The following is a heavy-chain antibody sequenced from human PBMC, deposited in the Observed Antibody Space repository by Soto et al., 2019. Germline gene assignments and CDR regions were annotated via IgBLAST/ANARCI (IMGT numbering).Heavy chain of an antibody. J-gene: IGHJ6*02. CDR3: VSHPGYCSGRSCYGDYTMDV. Sequence: PSETLSLTCTVSGGSISSYYLPWIRQPPGKGLVWIGTMYYGVNTYYNPSLESRVTISVDTPKNQFSLELSSVTDADTAVYSCVSHPGYCSGRSCYGDYTMDVWGQGTTVTVSS. CDR1: GGSISSYY. V-gene: IGHV4-39*01. D-gene: IGHD2-15*01. CDR2: MYYGVNT.